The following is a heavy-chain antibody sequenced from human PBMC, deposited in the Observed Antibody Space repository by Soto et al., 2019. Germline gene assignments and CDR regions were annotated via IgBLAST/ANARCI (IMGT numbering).Heavy chain of an antibody. CDR1: GYGFTTYG. J-gene: IGHJ4*02. CDR2: ISAHNGNT. CDR3: ARGRYGGY. Sequence: QVHLVQSGAEVKKPGASVKVSCKGSGYGFTTYGITWVRQAPGQGLEWMAWISAHNGNTNYAQKVQGRVTVTRDTSTSTAYMERRRLRYDDTAVYYCARGRYGGYWGQGALVTVSS. V-gene: IGHV1-18*01. D-gene: IGHD3-10*01.